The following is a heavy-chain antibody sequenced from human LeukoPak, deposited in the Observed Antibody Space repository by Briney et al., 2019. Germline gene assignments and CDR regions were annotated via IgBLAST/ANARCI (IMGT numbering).Heavy chain of an antibody. CDR3: ARDRGYGDAPLGY. CDR2: ISGSGGST. CDR1: GFTFSSYA. D-gene: IGHD4-17*01. V-gene: IGHV3-23*01. J-gene: IGHJ4*02. Sequence: SGGSLRLSCAASGFTFSSYAMSWVRQAPGKGLEWVSAISGSGGSTYYADSVKGRFTISRDNSKNTLYLQMNSLRAEDTAVYYCARDRGYGDAPLGYWGQGTLVTVSS.